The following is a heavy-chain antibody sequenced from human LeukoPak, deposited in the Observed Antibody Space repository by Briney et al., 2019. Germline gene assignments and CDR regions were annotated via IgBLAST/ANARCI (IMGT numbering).Heavy chain of an antibody. Sequence: SETLSLTRTVSGNSISSGYYWGWIRQPPGKGLEWIGSIYHSGRTYYNPSLKSRVTISVDTSKNQFSLKLSSVTAADTAVYYCARDVLAAPGTFDYWGQGALVTVSS. J-gene: IGHJ4*02. D-gene: IGHD6-13*01. CDR3: ARDVLAAPGTFDY. V-gene: IGHV4-38-2*02. CDR1: GNSISSGYY. CDR2: IYHSGRT.